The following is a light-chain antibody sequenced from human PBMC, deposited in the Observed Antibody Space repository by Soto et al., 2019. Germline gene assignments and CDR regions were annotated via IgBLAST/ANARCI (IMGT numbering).Light chain of an antibody. CDR2: AAT. CDR1: QSISRY. V-gene: IGKV1-39*01. CDR3: QQYYVDLGS. J-gene: IGKJ3*01. Sequence: DIQMTQSPSSLPASVGDRVTITCRASQSISRYVNWYQQKPGKAPQLLIYAATSLQSGVPSRLSCSGSGTDFPLTISSLHPEDVATYVCQQYYVDLGSFGQGTKVDIK.